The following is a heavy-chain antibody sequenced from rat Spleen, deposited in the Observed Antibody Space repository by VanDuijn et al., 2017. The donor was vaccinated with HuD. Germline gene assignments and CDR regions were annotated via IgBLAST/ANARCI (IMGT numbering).Heavy chain of an antibody. CDR3: ARRHYGYTDYFDY. Sequence: EVQLVESGGGLVQPGGSLKLSCAASGLTFINYGMAWVRQAPTKGLEWVASITDSGGSTYYRDSVKGRFTISRDNAKSTLSLQMDSLRSEDTATYYCARRHYGYTDYFDYWGQGVMVTVSS. J-gene: IGHJ2*01. V-gene: IGHV5S13*01. CDR1: GLTFINYG. D-gene: IGHD1-6*01. CDR2: ITDSGGST.